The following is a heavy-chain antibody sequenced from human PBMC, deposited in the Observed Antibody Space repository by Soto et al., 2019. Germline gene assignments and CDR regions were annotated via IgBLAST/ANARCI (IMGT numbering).Heavy chain of an antibody. Sequence: EVQLLESAGRLVQPGQSLRLSCAASPVGFSGLGMSWVRQAPGKGLEWVSTIDNSGTRTHYADSVKGRFTISRDTSKYTLDLQMDYLRAEDTALYHCVSWLSAHFDYWGRGTLVTVSS. V-gene: IGHV3-23*05. D-gene: IGHD6-19*01. CDR2: IDNSGTRT. J-gene: IGHJ4*02. CDR1: PVGFSGLG. CDR3: VSWLSAHFDY.